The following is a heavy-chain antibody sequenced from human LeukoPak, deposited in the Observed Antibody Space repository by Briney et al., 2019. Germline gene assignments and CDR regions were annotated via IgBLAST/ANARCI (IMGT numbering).Heavy chain of an antibody. D-gene: IGHD6-19*01. J-gene: IGHJ4*02. CDR1: GGSISSYY. Sequence: SETLSLTCTVSGGSISSYYWSWIRQPAGKGLEWIGRIYTSGSTNYNPSLKSRVTMSVDTSKNQFSLKLSSVTAADTAMYYCARGTLYRGWSYYLDFWGQGSQVTVSS. CDR2: IYTSGST. V-gene: IGHV4-4*07. CDR3: ARGTLYRGWSYYLDF.